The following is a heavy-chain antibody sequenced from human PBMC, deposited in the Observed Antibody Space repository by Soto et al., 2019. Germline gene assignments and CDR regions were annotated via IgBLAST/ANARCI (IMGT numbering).Heavy chain of an antibody. CDR3: AKERRWLLYYFDY. CDR1: GFTFSSYG. J-gene: IGHJ4*02. Sequence: QVQLVESGGGVVQPGRSLRLSCAASGFTFSSYGMHWVRKAPGKGLEWVAVISYDGSEKYYADSVKGRFTISRDNSKNTLNLQMNSLRVDDTAVYYCAKERRWLLYYFDYWGQGTLVTVSS. V-gene: IGHV3-30*18. D-gene: IGHD3-3*01. CDR2: ISYDGSEK.